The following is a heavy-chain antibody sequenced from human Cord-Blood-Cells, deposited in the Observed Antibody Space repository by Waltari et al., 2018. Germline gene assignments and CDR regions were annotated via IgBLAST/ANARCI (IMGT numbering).Heavy chain of an antibody. D-gene: IGHD1-1*01. V-gene: IGHV4-39*01. CDR2: IYYSGGA. CDR3: ARRLSTGYFDY. J-gene: IGHJ4*02. Sequence: QLQLQESGPGLVKPSETLSLTCTVSGGSISSSSYYWGWIRQPPGKGLEWIGSIYYSGGAYYNPSLKSRVTISVDTSKNQFSLKLSSVTAADTAVYYCARRLSTGYFDYWGQGTLVTVSS. CDR1: GGSISSSSYY.